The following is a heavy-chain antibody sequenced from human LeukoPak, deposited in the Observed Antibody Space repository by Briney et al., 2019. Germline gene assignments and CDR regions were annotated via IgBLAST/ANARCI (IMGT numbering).Heavy chain of an antibody. V-gene: IGHV4-34*01. CDR2: INHSGST. CDR1: GGSFSGYY. Sequence: SETLSLTCAVYGGSFSGYYWSWIRQPPGKGLEWIGEINHSGSTNYNPSLKSRVSISVSTSKNRFSLQLSSVTAADTAVYYCARVIGYDQLDYWGQGTLVTVSS. CDR3: ARVIGYDQLDY. D-gene: IGHD5-12*01. J-gene: IGHJ4*02.